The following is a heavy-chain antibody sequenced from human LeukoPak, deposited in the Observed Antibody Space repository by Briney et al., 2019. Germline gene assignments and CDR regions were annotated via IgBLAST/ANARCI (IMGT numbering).Heavy chain of an antibody. CDR3: ARGGYYYGSGSLEFDY. J-gene: IGHJ4*02. V-gene: IGHV4-4*07. Sequence: PSETLSLTCTVSGGSISSYYWSWIRQPAGKGLEWIGRIYTSGSTNYNPSLKSRVTMSVDTPKNQFSLKLSSVTAADTAVYYCARGGYYYGSGSLEFDYWGQGTLVTVSS. CDR1: GGSISSYY. CDR2: IYTSGST. D-gene: IGHD3-10*01.